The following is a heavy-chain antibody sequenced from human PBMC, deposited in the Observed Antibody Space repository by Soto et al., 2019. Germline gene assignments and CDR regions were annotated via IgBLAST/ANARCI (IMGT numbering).Heavy chain of an antibody. CDR3: ASVYGSGSYYNLHGYYYVMDV. V-gene: IGHV4-39*07. CDR1: GGSISSSSYY. J-gene: IGHJ6*02. D-gene: IGHD3-10*01. CDR2: IYYSGST. Sequence: PSETMSRTCTVAGGSISSSSYYWGWIRQPPGKGLEWIGSIYYSGSTNYNPSLKSRVTVSVDTSKNQFSLKLIYVTAADPAVYYCASVYGSGSYYNLHGYYYVMDVWGQGTTVTVSS.